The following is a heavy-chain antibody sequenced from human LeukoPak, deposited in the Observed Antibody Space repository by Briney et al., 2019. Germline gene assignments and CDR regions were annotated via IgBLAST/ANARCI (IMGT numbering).Heavy chain of an antibody. V-gene: IGHV1-46*01. CDR3: ARDLPHPGIAVADPTY. CDR2: INPSGGAT. CDR1: GYTFTSYY. D-gene: IGHD6-19*01. J-gene: IGHJ4*02. Sequence: GASVKVSCKASGYTFTSYYMHWVRQAPGQGLEWMGIINPSGGATTYAQKFQGRVTMTRDTSTSTVYMELSGLRFEDTAVYYCARDLPHPGIAVADPTYWGQGTLVTVSS.